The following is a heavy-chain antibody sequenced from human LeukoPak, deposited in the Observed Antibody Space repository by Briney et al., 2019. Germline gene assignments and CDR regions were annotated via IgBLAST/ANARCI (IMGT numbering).Heavy chain of an antibody. J-gene: IGHJ4*02. V-gene: IGHV1-69*04. Sequence: ASVKVSCKASGGTFSSYAISWVRQAPGQGLEWMGRIIPILGIANYAQKFQGRVTITADKSTSTAYMELSSLRSEDTAVYYCARDYYDSSGYYYGAYYFDYWGQGTLGTVSS. CDR3: ARDYYDSSGYYYGAYYFDY. D-gene: IGHD3-22*01. CDR2: IIPILGIA. CDR1: GGTFSSYA.